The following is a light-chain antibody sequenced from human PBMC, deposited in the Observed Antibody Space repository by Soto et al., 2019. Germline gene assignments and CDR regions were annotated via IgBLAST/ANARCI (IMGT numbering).Light chain of an antibody. Sequence: QSVLTQPASVSGSPGQSITIACAGTSSDVGNFNLVSWYQHHPGKAPKLMIFEVSKRPSGVSNRYSGSKSGNSASLTITGLQAEDEADYYCQSYDSSLSSYVFGTGTKVTVL. CDR3: QSYDSSLSSYV. V-gene: IGLV2-14*02. CDR2: EVS. J-gene: IGLJ1*01. CDR1: SSDVGNFNL.